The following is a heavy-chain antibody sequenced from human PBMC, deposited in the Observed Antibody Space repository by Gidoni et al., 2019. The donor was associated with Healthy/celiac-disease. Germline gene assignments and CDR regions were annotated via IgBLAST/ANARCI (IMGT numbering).Heavy chain of an antibody. Sequence: QVQLVESGGGVVQPGRSLRLSCAASGFTFSSYGMPWVRQAPGKGLEWVAVIWYDGSNKYYADSVKGRFTISRDNSKNTLYLQMNSLRAEDTAVYYCARGDPEYLRYFDWLSASYGMDVWGQGTTVTVSS. CDR1: GFTFSSYG. V-gene: IGHV3-33*01. J-gene: IGHJ6*02. D-gene: IGHD3-9*01. CDR3: ARGDPEYLRYFDWLSASYGMDV. CDR2: IWYDGSNK.